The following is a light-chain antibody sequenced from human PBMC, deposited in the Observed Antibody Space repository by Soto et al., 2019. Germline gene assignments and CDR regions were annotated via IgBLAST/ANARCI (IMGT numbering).Light chain of an antibody. CDR1: QGIRNY. Sequence: DIQMTQSPSSQSASVGDRVTITCRASQGIRNYLAWYQQKPGKVPKLLIYAASTLQSGVPSRFSGSGSGTDFTLTISSLQPEDVATYYCQKYNSAPWTFGQGTKVEIK. J-gene: IGKJ1*01. CDR2: AAS. CDR3: QKYNSAPWT. V-gene: IGKV1-27*01.